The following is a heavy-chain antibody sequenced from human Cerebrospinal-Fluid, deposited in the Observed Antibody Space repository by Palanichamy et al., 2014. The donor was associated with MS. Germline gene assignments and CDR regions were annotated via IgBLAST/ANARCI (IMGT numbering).Heavy chain of an antibody. Sequence: QVQLQQWGAGLLKPSETLSLTCAVYGGSFNDYYWSWVRQPPGKGLEWIGEINHSGSTNYNPSLESRVTISVDTSKNQFSLKLSSATVADTAVYYCARGGACSAGSCSILGFDSWGQGTLVTVSS. CDR1: GGSFNDYY. CDR2: INHSGST. CDR3: ARGGACSAGSCSILGFDS. V-gene: IGHV4-34*02. D-gene: IGHD2-15*01. J-gene: IGHJ4*02.